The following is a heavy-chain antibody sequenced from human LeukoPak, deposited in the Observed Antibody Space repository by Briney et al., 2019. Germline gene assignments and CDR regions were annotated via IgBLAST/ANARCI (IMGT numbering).Heavy chain of an antibody. D-gene: IGHD6-6*01. CDR3: ATQYSSSGSSPDY. V-gene: IGHV5-51*01. Sequence: GESLKISCKGSGYSFTSYWIGWVRQMPGKGLEWMGIIYPGDSDTRYSPSFQGQVTISADKSISTAYLQWSSLKASDTAIYYCATQYSSSGSSPDYWGQGTLVTVSS. CDR2: IYPGDSDT. J-gene: IGHJ4*02. CDR1: GYSFTSYW.